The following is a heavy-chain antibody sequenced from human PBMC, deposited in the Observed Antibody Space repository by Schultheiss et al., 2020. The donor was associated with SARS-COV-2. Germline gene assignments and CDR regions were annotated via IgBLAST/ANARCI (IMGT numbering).Heavy chain of an antibody. CDR2: ISSRSSYT. V-gene: IGHV3-21*05. CDR3: ARAVRVPAATYYYYYYMDV. J-gene: IGHJ6*03. D-gene: IGHD2-2*01. CDR1: GFTFSSYS. Sequence: GGSLRLSCAASGFTFSSYSMNWVRQAPGKGLEWVSHISSRSSYTNYADSVKGRFTISRDNAKNSLYLQMTSLRAEDTAVYYCARAVRVPAATYYYYYYMDVWGKGTTVTVSS.